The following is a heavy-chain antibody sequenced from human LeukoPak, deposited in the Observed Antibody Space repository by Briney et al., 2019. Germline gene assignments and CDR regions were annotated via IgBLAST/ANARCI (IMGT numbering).Heavy chain of an antibody. CDR1: GGSISSGDYY. CDR3: ARDNGDYDLDY. V-gene: IGHV4-30-4*01. J-gene: IGHJ4*02. D-gene: IGHD4-17*01. CDR2: IYYSGST. Sequence: SETLSLTCTVSGGSISSGDYYWSWIRQPPGKGLEWIGYIYYSGSTYYNPSLKSRVTISVDTSKNQFSLKLSSVTAADTAVYYCARDNGDYDLDYWGQGTLVTVSS.